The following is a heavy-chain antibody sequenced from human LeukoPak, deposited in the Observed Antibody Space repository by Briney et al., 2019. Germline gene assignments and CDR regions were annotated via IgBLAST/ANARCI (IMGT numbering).Heavy chain of an antibody. J-gene: IGHJ6*02. CDR3: ARRRRYYYGMDV. CDR1: GYTFTSYD. Sequence: VASVKVSCKASGYTFTSYDINWVRQATGQGLEWMGWMNPNSGNTGYAQKFQGRVTMTRNTSISTAYMELSSLRSEDTAVYCCARRRRYYYGMDVWGQGTTVTVSS. CDR2: MNPNSGNT. V-gene: IGHV1-8*01.